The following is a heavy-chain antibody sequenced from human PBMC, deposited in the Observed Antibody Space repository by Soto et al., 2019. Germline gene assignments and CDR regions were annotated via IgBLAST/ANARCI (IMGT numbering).Heavy chain of an antibody. Sequence: EVQLVESGGGLVQPGGSLTLSCAASGFTFSNHYMDWARQAPGKGLEWVGRIRNKANSYSTDYAASVKGRLTIARDDSKISVFLQMTSLNTEDTAVYFCGRIQLWPVLGFAIWGQGTMVTVSS. CDR3: GRIQLWPVLGFAI. CDR1: GFTFSNHY. D-gene: IGHD5-18*01. J-gene: IGHJ3*02. CDR2: IRNKANSYST. V-gene: IGHV3-72*01.